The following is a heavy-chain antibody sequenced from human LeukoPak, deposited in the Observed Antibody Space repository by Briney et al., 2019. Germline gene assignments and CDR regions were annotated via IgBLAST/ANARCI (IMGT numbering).Heavy chain of an antibody. CDR3: AKGGLAGRPDY. V-gene: IGHV3-23*01. CDR1: GFSFTNA. Sequence: GGSLRLSCAASGFSFTNAMSWVRQAPGKGLDWVSGISGSGTTIYYADSAKGRFTISRDNSKNTLYLQMNSLRAEDTAVYYCAKGGLAGRPDYWGQGTLVTVSS. J-gene: IGHJ4*02. D-gene: IGHD6-25*01. CDR2: ISGSGTTI.